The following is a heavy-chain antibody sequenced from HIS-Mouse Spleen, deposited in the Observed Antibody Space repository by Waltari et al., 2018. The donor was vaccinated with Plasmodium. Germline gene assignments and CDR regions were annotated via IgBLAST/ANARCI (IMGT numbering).Heavy chain of an antibody. CDR3: ARDRITGTSYFDY. D-gene: IGHD1-7*01. J-gene: IGHJ4*02. Sequence: QLQLQESGPGLVKPSETLSLTCTVSGGSISSSSYYWGWIRQPPGKGLEWIGGIYYSGRTYYNPALKSRVTISVDTSKNQFSLKLSCVTAADTAVYYCARDRITGTSYFDYWGQGTLVTVSS. V-gene: IGHV4-39*07. CDR2: IYYSGRT. CDR1: GGSISSSSYY.